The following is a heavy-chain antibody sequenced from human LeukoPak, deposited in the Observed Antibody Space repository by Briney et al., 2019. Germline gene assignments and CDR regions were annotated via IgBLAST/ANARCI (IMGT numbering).Heavy chain of an antibody. CDR3: ARVVYSHYWPEGMDV. J-gene: IGHJ6*02. CDR1: GDSVRSGSYY. V-gene: IGHV4-61*01. Sequence: SETLSLTCTVSGDSVRSGSYYWSWIRQPPGMGLEWIGYAYHSESISYNPSLKSRVTISRDTSKNQFSLMLTSVTAADTAVYYCARVVYSHYWPEGMDVWGQGTTVTVSS. D-gene: IGHD4-11*01. CDR2: AYHSESI.